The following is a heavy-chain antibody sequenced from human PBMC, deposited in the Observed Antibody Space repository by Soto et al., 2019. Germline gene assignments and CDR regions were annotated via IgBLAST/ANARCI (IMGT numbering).Heavy chain of an antibody. Sequence: SGPTLVNPTQTLTLTCTFSGFSLSTSGMCVSWIRQPPGKALEWLARIDWDDDKYYSTSLKTRLTISKDTSKNQVVLTMTNMDPVDTATYYCARIPPSGSYSHFDYWGQGTLVTVSS. D-gene: IGHD1-26*01. J-gene: IGHJ4*02. CDR3: ARIPPSGSYSHFDY. CDR1: GFSLSTSGMC. V-gene: IGHV2-70*11. CDR2: IDWDDDK.